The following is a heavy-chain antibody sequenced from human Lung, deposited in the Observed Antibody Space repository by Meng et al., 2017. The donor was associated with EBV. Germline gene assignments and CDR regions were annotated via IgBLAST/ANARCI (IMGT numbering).Heavy chain of an antibody. CDR3: TTLYGDSIS. CDR2: IYHSGRT. V-gene: IGHV4-4*02. D-gene: IGHD4-17*01. Sequence: VQWGGAGPGLGKPSGTLSLTCDGSGGSIRNDQWWSWVRQAPGKGLEWIGEIYHSGRTNYNPSVKSRVSMSVDKSQNHFSLRLSSVTAADTAVYYCTTLYGDSISWGQGTLVTVSS. J-gene: IGHJ4*02. CDR1: GGSIRNDQW.